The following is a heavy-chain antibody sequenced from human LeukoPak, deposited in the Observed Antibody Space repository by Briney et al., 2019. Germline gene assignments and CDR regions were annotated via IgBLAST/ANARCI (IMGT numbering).Heavy chain of an antibody. CDR1: GDSISSGNY. CDR3: ARELAEPYNSYYMDV. Sequence: PSETLSLTCAVAGDSISSGNYWGWIRPPPGKGLEWIGSIYHSGSTNYNPSLKSRVTISVDTSKNQFSLRLSSVAAADTAVYYCARELAEPYNSYYMDVWGKGTTVTVSS. CDR2: IYHSGST. V-gene: IGHV4-38-2*01. D-gene: IGHD1-26*01. J-gene: IGHJ6*03.